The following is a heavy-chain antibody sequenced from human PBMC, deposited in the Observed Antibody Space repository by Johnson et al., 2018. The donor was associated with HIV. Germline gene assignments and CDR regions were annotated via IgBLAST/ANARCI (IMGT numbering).Heavy chain of an antibody. V-gene: IGHV3-66*01. CDR1: GFTVSTNY. Sequence: VQLVESGGGLVQPGGSLRLSCASGFTVSTNYMSWVRQAPGKGLEWVSVIYSGDTTYYADSVKGRFTISRDNSKNSLYLQMNSLRAEATAVYYCAKDRESYGYGGAFDIWGQGTMVTVSS. D-gene: IGHD5-18*01. CDR3: AKDRESYGYGGAFDI. CDR2: IYSGDTT. J-gene: IGHJ3*02.